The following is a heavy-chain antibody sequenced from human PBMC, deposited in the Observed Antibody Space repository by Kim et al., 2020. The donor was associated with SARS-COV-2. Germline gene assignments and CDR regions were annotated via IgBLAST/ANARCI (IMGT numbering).Heavy chain of an antibody. Sequence: ASVKVSCKASGYTFTSYGISWVRQAPGQGLEWMGWISAYYGNTNYAQKLQGRVTMTTDTSTSTAYMELRSLRSDDTAVYYCARVYYDFWSGYMLGYYFDYWGQGTLVTVSS. CDR2: ISAYYGNT. CDR3: ARVYYDFWSGYMLGYYFDY. V-gene: IGHV1-18*04. D-gene: IGHD3-3*01. CDR1: GYTFTSYG. J-gene: IGHJ4*02.